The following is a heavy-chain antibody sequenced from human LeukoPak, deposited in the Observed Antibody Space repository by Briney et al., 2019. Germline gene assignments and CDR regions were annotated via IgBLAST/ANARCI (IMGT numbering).Heavy chain of an antibody. D-gene: IGHD2-15*01. J-gene: IGHJ4*02. CDR1: GFTFSRYS. Sequence: PWGSLRLSCAASGFTFSRYSMNRVRQAPGKGLEWVSSISSSGSSIYYADSVKGRFTISRDNAKNSLYLQMNSLRAEDTALYYCARVGWSTESYYFDYWGQGTLVTVSS. CDR2: ISSSGSSI. V-gene: IGHV3-21*04. CDR3: ARVGWSTESYYFDY.